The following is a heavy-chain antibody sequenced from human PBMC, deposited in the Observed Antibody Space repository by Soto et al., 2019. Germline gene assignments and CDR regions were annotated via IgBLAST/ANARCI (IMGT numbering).Heavy chain of an antibody. D-gene: IGHD1-1*01. CDR3: ARTGSHHYYYGMDV. Sequence: GASVKVSCKASGGTFSSYAISWVRQAPGQGLEWMGIINPSGGSTSYAQKLQGRVTMTRDTSTSTVYMELSSLRSEDTAVYYCARTGSHHYYYGMDVWGQGTTVTVSS. CDR2: INPSGGST. J-gene: IGHJ6*02. V-gene: IGHV1-46*01. CDR1: GGTFSSYA.